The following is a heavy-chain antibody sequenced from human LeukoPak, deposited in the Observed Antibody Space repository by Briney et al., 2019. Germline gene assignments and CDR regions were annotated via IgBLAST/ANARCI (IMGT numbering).Heavy chain of an antibody. CDR1: GGTFSSYA. CDR2: IIPIFGTE. Sequence: ASVKVSCKASGGTFSSYAMSWVRQAPGQGLEWMGGIIPIFGTENYAQKLQGRVTITTDESTSTAYMEMSRLRAEDTGVYYCAREGEPYGGNSLQPGFDYWGQGTLVTVSS. J-gene: IGHJ4*02. CDR3: AREGEPYGGNSLQPGFDY. V-gene: IGHV1-69*05. D-gene: IGHD4-23*01.